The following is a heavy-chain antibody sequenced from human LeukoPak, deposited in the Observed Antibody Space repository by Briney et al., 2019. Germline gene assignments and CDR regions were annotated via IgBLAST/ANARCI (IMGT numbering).Heavy chain of an antibody. CDR1: GFTFSSYG. Sequence: GGSLRLSCAASGFTFSSYGMHWVRQAPGKGLEWVAVISYDGSNKYYADSVKGRFTISRDNSKNTLYLQMNSLRAEDTAVYYCARGLRGVVVVAATEYYYYGMDVWGQGTTVTVSS. J-gene: IGHJ6*02. V-gene: IGHV3-30*03. D-gene: IGHD2-15*01. CDR3: ARGLRGVVVVAATEYYYYGMDV. CDR2: ISYDGSNK.